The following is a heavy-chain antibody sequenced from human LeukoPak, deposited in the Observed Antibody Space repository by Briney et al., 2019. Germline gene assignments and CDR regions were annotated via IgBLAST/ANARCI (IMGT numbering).Heavy chain of an antibody. CDR1: GFTFSSYS. V-gene: IGHV3-23*01. CDR2: ISGSGDTT. J-gene: IGHJ3*01. D-gene: IGHD1-26*01. Sequence: GWSLRLSCAASGFTFSSYSMSWVRQAPGKGLEWVSLISGSGDTTSYADSVKGRFTISRDNSKNTLYLQMNSLGADDTAVYYCAKAFQRGWERDAFAFWGQGTLVTVSS. CDR3: AKAFQRGWERDAFAF.